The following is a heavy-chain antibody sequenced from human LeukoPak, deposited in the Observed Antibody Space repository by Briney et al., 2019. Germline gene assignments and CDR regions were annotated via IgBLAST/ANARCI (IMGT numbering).Heavy chain of an antibody. CDR1: GFTFTDSW. D-gene: IGHD3-16*02. Sequence: GGALRLSCAASGFTFTDSWMSWVRQPPGKGLEWVVNIKTDGTENYYVDSLKGRFTVSRDNAKNSLYLQMSSLRAEDTAVYYCARVRYGNYFDYWGQGTLVTVSS. CDR3: ARVRYGNYFDY. CDR2: IKTDGTEN. V-gene: IGHV3-7*04. J-gene: IGHJ4*02.